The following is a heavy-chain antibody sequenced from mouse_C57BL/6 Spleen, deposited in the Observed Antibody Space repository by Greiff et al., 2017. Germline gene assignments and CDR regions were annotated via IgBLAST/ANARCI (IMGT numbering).Heavy chain of an antibody. J-gene: IGHJ4*01. CDR2: IDPGDGDT. CDR1: GYAFSGSW. D-gene: IGHD2-5*01. V-gene: IGHV1-82*01. CDR3: AGGDYSNYVYAMDY. Sequence: VQLQQSGPELVKPGASVKISCKASGYAFSGSWMNWVKQRPGKGLEWIGRIDPGDGDTNYNGKFKGKATLTADKSSSTAYMQLSSLSSEDSAVYFCAGGDYSNYVYAMDYWGQGTSVTVSS.